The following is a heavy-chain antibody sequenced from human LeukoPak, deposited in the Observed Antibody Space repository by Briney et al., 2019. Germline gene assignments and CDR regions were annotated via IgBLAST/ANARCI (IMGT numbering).Heavy chain of an antibody. J-gene: IGHJ4*02. CDR3: ASGVGESLPEVVVVAAYSD. CDR2: INHSGST. CDR1: GGSFSGYY. V-gene: IGHV4-34*01. Sequence: SETLSLTCAVYGGSFSGYYWSWLRQPPGKGLEWIGEINHSGSTNYNPSLKSRVTISVDTSKNQFSLKLSSVTAADTAVYYCASGVGESLPEVVVVAAYSDWGQGTLVTVSS. D-gene: IGHD2-15*01.